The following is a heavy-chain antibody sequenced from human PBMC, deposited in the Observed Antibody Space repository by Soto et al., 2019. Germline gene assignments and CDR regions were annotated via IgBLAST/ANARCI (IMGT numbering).Heavy chain of an antibody. CDR1: GGSFSGYY. CDR2: INHSGST. J-gene: IGHJ5*02. D-gene: IGHD3-10*01. V-gene: IGHV4-34*01. CDR3: ATRLTATWFGELFRWFDP. Sequence: QVQLQQWGAGLLKPSETLSLTCAVYGGSFSGYYWSWIRQPPGKGLEWIGEINHSGSTNYNPSLKSRVTISVDTSKNQFSLKLSSVTAADTAVYYCATRLTATWFGELFRWFDPWGQGTLVTVSS.